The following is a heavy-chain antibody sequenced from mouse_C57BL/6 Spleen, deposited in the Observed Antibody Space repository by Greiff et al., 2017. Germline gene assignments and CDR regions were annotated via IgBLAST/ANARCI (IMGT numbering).Heavy chain of an antibody. Sequence: EVQLQQSGPELVKPGASVKISCKASGYTFTDYYMNWVKQSHGKSLEWIGDINPNNGGTSYNQKFKGKATLTVDKSSSTAYMELRSLTSEDSAVYYCARWFLDGYYFDYWGQGTTLTVSS. CDR3: ARWFLDGYYFDY. CDR2: INPNNGGT. CDR1: GYTFTDYY. D-gene: IGHD2-3*01. J-gene: IGHJ2*01. V-gene: IGHV1-26*01.